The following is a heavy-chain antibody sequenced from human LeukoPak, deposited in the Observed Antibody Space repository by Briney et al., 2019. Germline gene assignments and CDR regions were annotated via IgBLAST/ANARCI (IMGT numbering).Heavy chain of an antibody. CDR2: IRYSGGDE. CDR1: GFTFSDFG. Sequence: GGSLRLSCAASGFTFSDFGMHWVRQAPGKGLEWVAFIRYSGGDEQYADSVKGRFTISRDNSKDTLYLQMNRLRAEDTAVYYCAKADPPFTYYYDSSGYYSIDYWGQGTLVTVSS. CDR3: AKADPPFTYYYDSSGYYSIDY. V-gene: IGHV3-30*02. D-gene: IGHD3-22*01. J-gene: IGHJ4*02.